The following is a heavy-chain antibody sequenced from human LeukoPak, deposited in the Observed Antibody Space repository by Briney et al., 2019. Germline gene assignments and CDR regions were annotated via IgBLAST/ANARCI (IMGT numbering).Heavy chain of an antibody. CDR2: IYPGDSDT. Sequence: HGESLKISCQASGYTFAKYWIGWVRQMPGKGLEWMGIIYPGDSDTSYGQSFQGQVTISVEKSSNTAYLQWSRLKASDTAMYYCARRFGERLYSNNDAFDSWGQGTLVTVSS. D-gene: IGHD4-11*01. V-gene: IGHV5-51*01. CDR1: GYTFAKYW. CDR3: ARRFGERLYSNNDAFDS. J-gene: IGHJ4*02.